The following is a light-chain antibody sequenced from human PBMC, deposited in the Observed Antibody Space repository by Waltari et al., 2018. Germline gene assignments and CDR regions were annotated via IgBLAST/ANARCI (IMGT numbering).Light chain of an antibody. J-gene: IGKJ2*01. CDR1: QNIKTF. Sequence: DIQMSQSPSSLSASVADRVTITCRASQNIKTFLNWYQQKPGKAPQLLIYAATTLQSGVPSRFSGSGSGTDFTLTISSLQREDFATYFCQQSQSSPYTFGRGTKLDIK. CDR3: QQSQSSPYT. CDR2: AAT. V-gene: IGKV1-39*01.